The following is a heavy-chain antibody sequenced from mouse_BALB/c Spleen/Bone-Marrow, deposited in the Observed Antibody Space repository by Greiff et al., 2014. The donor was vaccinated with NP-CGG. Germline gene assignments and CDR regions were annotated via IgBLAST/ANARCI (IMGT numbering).Heavy chain of an antibody. V-gene: IGHV1S127*01. CDR3: TRGANPYYYTMDY. J-gene: IGHJ4*01. D-gene: IGHD4-1*01. CDR1: GYTFTSYW. Sequence: VQLQQSGAGLVKPGASVKMSCKASGYTFTSYWMHWVKQRPGQGLEWIGVLDPSDSYTTYNQKFKGKATLTVDTSSNTAYMQLSSLTSEDSAVYYCTRGANPYYYTMDYWGQGTSVTVSS. CDR2: LDPSDSYT.